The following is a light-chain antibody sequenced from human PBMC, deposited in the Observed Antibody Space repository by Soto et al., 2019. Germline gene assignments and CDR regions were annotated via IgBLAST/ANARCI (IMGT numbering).Light chain of an antibody. Sequence: EIVLTQSPGTLSLSPGERATLSCRASQSVRNNYLAWYQQKPGQAPRLLIYDASNRATGLPDRFSGSGSGTDFTLTISRLETDDFAVYYCQQCSSAPLTFGGGTKVEIK. V-gene: IGKV3-20*01. CDR2: DAS. CDR1: QSVRNNY. CDR3: QQCSSAPLT. J-gene: IGKJ4*01.